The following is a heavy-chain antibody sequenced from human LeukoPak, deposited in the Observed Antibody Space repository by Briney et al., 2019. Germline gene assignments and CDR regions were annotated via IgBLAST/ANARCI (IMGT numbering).Heavy chain of an antibody. Sequence: GGALRLSCAASGFTVSSIYMSWVRQAPGRGLEWVSLIYSGGTTYYANSVKGRFTISRDNFKNTLYLQMNSLRAEDTAVYYCAREAEMTTLKGGNWFDPWGQGTLVTVSS. CDR2: IYSGGTT. J-gene: IGHJ5*02. CDR3: AREAEMTTLKGGNWFDP. V-gene: IGHV3-53*01. D-gene: IGHD5-24*01. CDR1: GFTVSSIY.